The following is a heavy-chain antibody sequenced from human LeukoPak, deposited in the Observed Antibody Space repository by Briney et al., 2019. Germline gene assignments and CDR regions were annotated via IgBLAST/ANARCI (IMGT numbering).Heavy chain of an antibody. V-gene: IGHV1-2*02. Sequence: ASVTVSCKASGYTFTDYYMHWVRQAPGQGLEWMGWINPNNGGTNYVEKFRGRVTMTRDTSISTAHMELNRLRSDDTAVYYCARDLSGAVTGQFCFDYWGQGTLVTVSS. CDR3: ARDLSGAVTGQFCFDY. CDR2: INPNNGGT. J-gene: IGHJ4*02. CDR1: GYTFTDYY. D-gene: IGHD6-19*01.